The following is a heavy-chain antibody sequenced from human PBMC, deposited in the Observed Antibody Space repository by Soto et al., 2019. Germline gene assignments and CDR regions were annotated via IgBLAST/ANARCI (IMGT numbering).Heavy chain of an antibody. CDR1: GFTFGSYA. CDR3: ANQGVVVAATPWFDP. V-gene: IGHV3-23*01. CDR2: ISGSGGDT. D-gene: IGHD2-15*01. Sequence: EVQLLESGGGLVQPGGSLRLSCAASGFTFGSYAMNWVRQAPGKGLEWVSTISGSGGDTFYADSVKGRFTISRDNSKNTLYLQMNSLRAEDTAVYYCANQGVVVAATPWFDPWGQGTLVTVSS. J-gene: IGHJ5*02.